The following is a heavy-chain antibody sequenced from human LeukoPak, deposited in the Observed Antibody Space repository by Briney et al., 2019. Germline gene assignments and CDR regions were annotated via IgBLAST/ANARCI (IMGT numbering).Heavy chain of an antibody. CDR1: GDSISSGGYY. Sequence: SETLSLTCTVSGDSISSGGYYWNWIRQHPGKGPEWIGYVYYSGSTYYNPSLKSRITISVDPSKSQFSLKLSSVTAADTAVYYCASVYCSSTSCYVDYWGQGTLVAVSS. CDR3: ASVYCSSTSCYVDY. D-gene: IGHD2-2*01. CDR2: VYYSGST. J-gene: IGHJ4*02. V-gene: IGHV4-31*03.